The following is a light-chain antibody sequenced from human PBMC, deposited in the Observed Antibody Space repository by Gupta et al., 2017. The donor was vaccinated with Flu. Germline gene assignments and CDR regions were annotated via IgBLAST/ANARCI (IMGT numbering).Light chain of an antibody. CDR2: DDS. CDR3: QVWSSSDHAYV. CDR1: DIGRTN. V-gene: IGLV3-21*02. J-gene: IGLJ1*01. Sequence: SYVLTQSPSVSLAPGQTARVTCGGNDIGRTNVHWYQQKPGQAPVVVVWDDSHRPSGSPERSSGSNSGNSATLTISRVEVGDEADYYCQVWSSSDHAYVFGTGTKVSVL.